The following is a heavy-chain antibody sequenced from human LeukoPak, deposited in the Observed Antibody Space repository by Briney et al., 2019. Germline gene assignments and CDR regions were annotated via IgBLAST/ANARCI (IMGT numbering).Heavy chain of an antibody. Sequence: SETLSLTCTVSGGSISSYYWSWIRQPPGKGLEWIGYIYYSGSTNYNPSLKSRVTISVDTSKNQFSLKLISVTAADTAVYYCARVGYFDWLFFDYWGQGTLVTVSS. D-gene: IGHD3-9*01. J-gene: IGHJ4*02. CDR1: GGSISSYY. CDR3: ARVGYFDWLFFDY. V-gene: IGHV4-59*01. CDR2: IYYSGST.